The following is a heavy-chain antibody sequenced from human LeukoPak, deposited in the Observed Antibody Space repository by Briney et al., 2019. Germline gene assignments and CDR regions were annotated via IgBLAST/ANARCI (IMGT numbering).Heavy chain of an antibody. CDR1: GFVFEDYT. J-gene: IGHJ4*02. CDR2: ISSNGGTT. Sequence: GGSLRLSCVASGFVFEDYTMHWVRQAPGKGLEYVSVISSNGGTTYYANSVKGRFSISRDNSKNTLYLQMGSPRLDDMAVYYCARGWDVPLDYWGQGTLVTVYS. CDR3: ARGWDVPLDY. D-gene: IGHD1-26*01. V-gene: IGHV3-64*01.